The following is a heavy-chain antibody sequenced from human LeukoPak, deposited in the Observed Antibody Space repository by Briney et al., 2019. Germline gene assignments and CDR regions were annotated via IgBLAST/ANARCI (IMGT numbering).Heavy chain of an antibody. J-gene: IGHJ4*02. CDR3: AREEYYYDSSGYLVGIGGDY. Sequence: ASVKVSCKASGYTFTSYGISWVRQAPGQGLEWMGWIIAYNGNTNYAQKLQGRVTMTTDTSPSTAYMELRSLRSDDTAVYYCAREEYYYDSSGYLVGIGGDYWGQGTLVTVSS. CDR1: GYTFTSYG. V-gene: IGHV1-18*01. CDR2: IIAYNGNT. D-gene: IGHD3-22*01.